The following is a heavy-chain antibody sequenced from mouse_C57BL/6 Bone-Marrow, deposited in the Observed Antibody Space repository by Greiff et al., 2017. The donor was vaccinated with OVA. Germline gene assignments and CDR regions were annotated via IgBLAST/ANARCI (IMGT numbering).Heavy chain of an antibody. V-gene: IGHV1-69*01. CDR2: IDPSDSYT. Sequence: QVQLQQPGAELVMPGASVKLSCKASGYTFTSYWMHWVKQRPGQGLEWIGEIDPSDSYTNYNQKFKGKSTLTVDKSSSTDYMQLSSLTSEDSAVYYCARCYYGSSSYWYFDVWGTGTTVTVSS. J-gene: IGHJ1*03. CDR1: GYTFTSYW. D-gene: IGHD1-1*01. CDR3: ARCYYGSSSYWYFDV.